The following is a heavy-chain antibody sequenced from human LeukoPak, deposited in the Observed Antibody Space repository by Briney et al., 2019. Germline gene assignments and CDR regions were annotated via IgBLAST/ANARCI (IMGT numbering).Heavy chain of an antibody. CDR1: GVSISSSSYY. CDR3: ARHPLDSSSKNWCDP. J-gene: IGHJ5*02. V-gene: IGHV4-39*01. Sequence: SETLSLTCTVSGVSISSSSYYWGWIRQPPGKVLEGIGSIYYSGRTYYNPALKSRVTISVDTSNTQFSLKLSSVADADTAVYYCARHPLDSSSKNWCDPWGQGTLVTVSS. D-gene: IGHD6-13*01. CDR2: IYYSGRT.